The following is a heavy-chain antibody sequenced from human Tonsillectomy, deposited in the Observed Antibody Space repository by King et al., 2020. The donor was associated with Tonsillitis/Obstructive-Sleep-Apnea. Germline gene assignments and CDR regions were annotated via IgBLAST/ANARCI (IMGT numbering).Heavy chain of an antibody. D-gene: IGHD3-10*01. CDR3: ARVYGSGSYHSKNYYYYGMDV. CDR1: GYTFTSYY. J-gene: IGHJ6*02. CDR2: INPSGGST. Sequence: QLVQSGAEVKKPGASVKVSCKASGYTFTSYYMHWVRQAPGQGLEWMGIINPSGGSTSYAQKFQGRVTMTRDTSTSTVYMELSSLRSEDTAVYYCARVYGSGSYHSKNYYYYGMDVWGQGTTVTVSS. V-gene: IGHV1-46*01.